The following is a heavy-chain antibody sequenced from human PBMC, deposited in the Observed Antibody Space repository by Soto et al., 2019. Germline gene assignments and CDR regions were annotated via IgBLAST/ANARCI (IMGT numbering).Heavy chain of an antibody. CDR3: ARDLEGGSTSSMYYFDY. J-gene: IGHJ4*02. CDR1: GGSLSSGDYY. V-gene: IGHV4-30-4*01. CDR2: IYYSGYT. Sequence: QVQLQESGPGLVKPSQTLSLTCTVSGGSLSSGDYYWSWIRQPPGKGLEWIGYIYYSGYTYYNPSLKSRVTISVDTSKNQFSLKLSSVTAADTALYYCARDLEGGSTSSMYYFDYWGQGTLVTVSS. D-gene: IGHD6-6*01.